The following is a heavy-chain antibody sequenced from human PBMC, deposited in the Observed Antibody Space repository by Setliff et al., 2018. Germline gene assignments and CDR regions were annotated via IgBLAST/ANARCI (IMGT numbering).Heavy chain of an antibody. CDR1: GASVSGNSYY. CDR3: ARAPRYFDPTGSYFDF. J-gene: IGHJ4*02. D-gene: IGHD3-22*01. V-gene: IGHV4-39*07. CDR2: TYYSGNT. Sequence: KPSETLSLTCTVSGASVSGNSYYWGWIRQPPGKGLEWIASTYYSGNTYYSPSLKSRVTISVDTSKNQFSLKLTSVTAADTAVYYCARAPRYFDPTGSYFDFWGQGTLVTVS.